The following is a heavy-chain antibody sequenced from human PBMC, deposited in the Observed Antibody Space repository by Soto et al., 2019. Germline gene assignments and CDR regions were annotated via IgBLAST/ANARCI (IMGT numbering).Heavy chain of an antibody. V-gene: IGHV1-18*01. CDR2: ISAYNGNT. CDR3: ASDKGWEPTDP. Sequence: QVQLVQSGAEVKKPGASVKVSCKASGYTFTSYGISWVRQAPGQGLEWMGWISAYNGNTNYAQKLQGRVTMTTDTATRPADMERRSLRSDATDVYYCASDKGWEPTDPWGQGTLVTVSS. D-gene: IGHD1-26*01. CDR1: GYTFTSYG. J-gene: IGHJ5*02.